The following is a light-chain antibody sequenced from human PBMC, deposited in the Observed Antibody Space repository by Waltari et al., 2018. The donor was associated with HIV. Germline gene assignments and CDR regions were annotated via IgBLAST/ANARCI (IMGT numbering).Light chain of an antibody. Sequence: DIQMTQSPSTLSASVGASVIITCRASQRISSWLAWYQQKPGKAPKLLIYKASTLKSGVASRFSGSGSGTEFTLTISSLQPDDFATYYCQQYNSYSRAFGQGTKVEI. V-gene: IGKV1-5*03. J-gene: IGKJ1*01. CDR2: KAS. CDR1: QRISSW. CDR3: QQYNSYSRA.